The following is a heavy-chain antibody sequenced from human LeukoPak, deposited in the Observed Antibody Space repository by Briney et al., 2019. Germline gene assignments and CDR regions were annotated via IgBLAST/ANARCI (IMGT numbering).Heavy chain of an antibody. CDR3: ATTYYYDSSGYYRDY. V-gene: IGHV4-4*07. CDR1: GGSISSYY. J-gene: IGHJ4*02. CDR2: IYTSGST. D-gene: IGHD3-22*01. Sequence: SETLSLTCTVSGGSISSYYWSWIRQPAGKGLEWIGRIYTSGSTNYNPSLKSRVTISVDTSKNQFSLKLSSVTAADTAVYYCATTYYYDSSGYYRDYWGQGTLVTVSS.